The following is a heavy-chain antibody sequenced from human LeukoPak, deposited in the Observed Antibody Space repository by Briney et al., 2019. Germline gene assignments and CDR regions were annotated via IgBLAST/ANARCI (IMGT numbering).Heavy chain of an antibody. D-gene: IGHD6-13*01. CDR3: ARGGVAAAGGDYYYYYGMDV. V-gene: IGHV1-8*01. Sequence: ASVKVSCKASGYTFASYDIHWVRQATGQGPEWMGWMNPNSGNTGYAQKFQGRVTMTRNTSISTAYMELSSLRSEDTAVYYCARGGVAAAGGDYYYYYGMDVWGQGTTVTVSS. CDR1: GYTFASYD. J-gene: IGHJ6*02. CDR2: MNPNSGNT.